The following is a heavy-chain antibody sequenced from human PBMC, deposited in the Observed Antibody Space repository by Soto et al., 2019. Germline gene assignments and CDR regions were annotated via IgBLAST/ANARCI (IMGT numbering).Heavy chain of an antibody. CDR1: GFTFSDYA. D-gene: IGHD6-13*01. CDR3: AKDPFGIAWRAFDI. V-gene: IGHV3-23*01. CDR2: ISGSGGST. Sequence: GSLRLSCAASGFTFSDYAMSWVRQAPGKGLEGVAAISGSGGSTYYAASVKGRFPISRDNAKNTLYLQMNSLRAEDTAVYYCAKDPFGIAWRAFDIWGQGTMVTVSS. J-gene: IGHJ3*02.